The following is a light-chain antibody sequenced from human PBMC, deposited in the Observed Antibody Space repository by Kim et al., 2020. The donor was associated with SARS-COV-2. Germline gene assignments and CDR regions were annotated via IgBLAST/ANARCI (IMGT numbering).Light chain of an antibody. Sequence: FMLTQPYSVSESPGKTVTISCTRSSGSIASNYVQWYQQRPGSAPTTVIYEDNQRPSGVPDRFSGSIDSSSNSASLTISGLKTEDEADYYCQSYDSSNLWVFGGGTQLTVL. CDR1: SGSIASNY. V-gene: IGLV6-57*04. J-gene: IGLJ3*02. CDR2: EDN. CDR3: QSYDSSNLWV.